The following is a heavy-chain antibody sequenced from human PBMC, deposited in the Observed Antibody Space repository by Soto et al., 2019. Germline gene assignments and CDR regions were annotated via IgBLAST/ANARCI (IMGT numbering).Heavy chain of an antibody. V-gene: IGHV3-33*01. CDR3: ARPSGYVESGAFDI. D-gene: IGHD5-12*01. CDR2: IWYDGSNK. J-gene: IGHJ3*02. CDR1: GFTFSSYG. Sequence: QVQLVESGGGVVQPGRSLRLSCAASGFTFSSYGMHWVRQAPGKGLEWVAVIWYDGSNKYYADSVKGRFTISRDNSKNTLYLQMNSLRAEDTAVYYGARPSGYVESGAFDIWGQGTMVTVSS.